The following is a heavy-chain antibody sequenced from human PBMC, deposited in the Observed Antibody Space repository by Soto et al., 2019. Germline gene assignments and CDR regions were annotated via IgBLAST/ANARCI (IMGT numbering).Heavy chain of an antibody. CDR3: ARTVYYYGSGSKDAFDI. J-gene: IGHJ3*02. Sequence: ASVKVSCKASGYTFTSYGISWVRQAPGQGLEWMGWISAYNGNTNYAQKLQGRVTMTTDTSTSTAYMELRSLRSDDTAVYYCARTVYYYGSGSKDAFDIWGQGTMVTVSS. D-gene: IGHD3-10*01. V-gene: IGHV1-18*01. CDR2: ISAYNGNT. CDR1: GYTFTSYG.